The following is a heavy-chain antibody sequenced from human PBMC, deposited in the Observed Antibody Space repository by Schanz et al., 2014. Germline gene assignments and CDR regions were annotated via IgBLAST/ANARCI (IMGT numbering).Heavy chain of an antibody. D-gene: IGHD4-17*01. V-gene: IGHV4-31*03. CDR2: ISYSGST. CDR1: GGSVSSGGDY. Sequence: QVQLQESGSGLVEPSQTLSLTCTVSGGSVSSGGDYWSWIRQHPGKGLEWIGFISYSGSTYYNPSLKSRVTISVDTSKNQFSLNLSSATAADTAVYYCARDRGHGDLPGDIWGQGTMVTVSS. J-gene: IGHJ3*02. CDR3: ARDRGHGDLPGDI.